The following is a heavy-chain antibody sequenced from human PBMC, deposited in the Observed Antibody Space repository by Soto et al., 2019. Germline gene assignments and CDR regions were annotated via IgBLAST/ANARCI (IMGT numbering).Heavy chain of an antibody. CDR3: AKATNGYNWDNRPPFDY. D-gene: IGHD1-20*01. CDR2: ISANDVGT. Sequence: PGGSLRLSCDASGFTLRNYAMTWIRQAPGKGLEWVSLISANDVGTYYAESVKTRFTISTDQSRNTVYLQMDSLRADDTAIYYCAKATNGYNWDNRPPFDYWGQGTLVTVSS. J-gene: IGHJ4*02. CDR1: GFTLRNYA. V-gene: IGHV3-23*01.